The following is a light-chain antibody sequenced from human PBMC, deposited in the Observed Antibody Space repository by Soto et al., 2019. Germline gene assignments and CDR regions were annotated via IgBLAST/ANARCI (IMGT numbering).Light chain of an antibody. J-gene: IGKJ5*01. Sequence: EIFLTQSPTTPSLSPGERATLSCRASQSVSSYLTWYQQKPGQAPRLLIYDASSRATGIPARFSGSGSGTDFTLTIRSLEPEDFAVYYCQQRSNWPRITFGQGTRREIK. CDR3: QQRSNWPRIT. CDR2: DAS. V-gene: IGKV3-11*01. CDR1: QSVSSY.